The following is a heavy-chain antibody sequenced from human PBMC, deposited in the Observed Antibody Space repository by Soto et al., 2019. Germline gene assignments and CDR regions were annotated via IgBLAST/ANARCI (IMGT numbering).Heavy chain of an antibody. CDR3: ARDREDFWSGSYGMDV. CDR1: GFTVSSNY. Sequence: EVQLVESGGGLVQPGGSLRLSCAASGFTVSSNYMSWVRQAPGQGLEWVSVIYSGGSTYYADSVKGRFTISRDNSKNTLYLQMNSLRAEDTAVYYCARDREDFWSGSYGMDVWGQGTTVTVSS. D-gene: IGHD3-3*01. CDR2: IYSGGST. J-gene: IGHJ6*02. V-gene: IGHV3-66*01.